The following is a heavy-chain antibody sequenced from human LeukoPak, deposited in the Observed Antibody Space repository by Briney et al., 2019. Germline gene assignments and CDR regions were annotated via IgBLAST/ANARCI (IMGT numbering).Heavy chain of an antibody. CDR3: AKDSGSGSYYPTNWFDP. D-gene: IGHD3-10*01. CDR1: GFTFGDYA. J-gene: IGHJ5*02. CDR2: ISWDGDNI. Sequence: PGGSLRLSCAASGFTFGDYAMHWVRQAPGKGLEWVALISWDGDNIYYADSVKGRFTISRDNSKNSLYLQMNSLRAEDTALYYCAKDSGSGSYYPTNWFDPWGQGTLVTVSS. V-gene: IGHV3-43D*03.